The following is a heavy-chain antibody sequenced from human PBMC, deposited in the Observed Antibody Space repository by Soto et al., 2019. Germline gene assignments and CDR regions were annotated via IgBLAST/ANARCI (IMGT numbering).Heavy chain of an antibody. CDR3: ARDRHDSSGYYVQLDY. J-gene: IGHJ4*02. CDR2: ISSSSSTI. D-gene: IGHD3-22*01. V-gene: IGHV3-48*02. Sequence: GGSLRLSCAASGFTFSSYSMNRVRQAPGKGLEWVSYISSSSSTIYYADSVKGRFTISRDNAKNSLYLQMNSLRDEDTAVYYCARDRHDSSGYYVQLDYWGQGTLVTVSS. CDR1: GFTFSSYS.